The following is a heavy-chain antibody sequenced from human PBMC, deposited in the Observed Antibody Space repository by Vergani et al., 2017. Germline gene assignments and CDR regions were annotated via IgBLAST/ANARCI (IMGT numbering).Heavy chain of an antibody. CDR1: GFTFSSYS. J-gene: IGHJ6*03. V-gene: IGHV3-48*04. CDR3: ARGGPYCSSTSCYYMDV. Sequence: EVQLVESGGGLVQPGGSLRLSCAASGFTFSSYSMNWVRQAPGKGLEWVSYISSSSITIYYADSVKGRFTVSRDNAKNSLYLQMNSLRAEDTAVYYCARGGPYCSSTSCYYMDVWGKGTTVTVSS. CDR2: ISSSSITI. D-gene: IGHD2-2*01.